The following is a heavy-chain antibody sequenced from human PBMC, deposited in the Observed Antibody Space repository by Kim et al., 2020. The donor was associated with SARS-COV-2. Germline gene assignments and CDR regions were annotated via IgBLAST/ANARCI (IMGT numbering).Heavy chain of an antibody. CDR3: AKGPLFYDFWSGDSDYYGMDV. Sequence: GGSLRLSCAASGFTFSSYAMSWVRQAPGKGLEWVSAISGSGGSTYYADSVKGRFTISRDNSKNTLYLQMNSLRAEDTAVYYCAKGPLFYDFWSGDSDYYGMDVWGQGTTVTVSS. D-gene: IGHD3-3*01. CDR1: GFTFSSYA. V-gene: IGHV3-23*01. CDR2: ISGSGGST. J-gene: IGHJ6*02.